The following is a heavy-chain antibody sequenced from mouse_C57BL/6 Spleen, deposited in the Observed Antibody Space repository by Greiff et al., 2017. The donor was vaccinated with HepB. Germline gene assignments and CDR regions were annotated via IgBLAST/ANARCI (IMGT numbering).Heavy chain of an antibody. CDR3: ARGGEGVAY. CDR1: GYSITSGYY. J-gene: IGHJ3*01. CDR2: ISYDGSN. V-gene: IGHV3-6*01. Sequence: EVQLQESGPGLVKPSQSLSLTCSVTGYSITSGYYWNWIRQFPGNKLEWMGYISYDGSNNYNPSLKNRISITRDTSKNQFFLKLNSVTNEDTATYYCARGGEGVAYWGQGTLVTVSA.